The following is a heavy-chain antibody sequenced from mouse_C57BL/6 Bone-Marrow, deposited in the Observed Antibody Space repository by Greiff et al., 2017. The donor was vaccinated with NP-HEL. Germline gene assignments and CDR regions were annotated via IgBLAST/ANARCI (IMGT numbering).Heavy chain of an antibody. CDR2: IDPSDSYT. J-gene: IGHJ3*01. Sequence: VQLQQPGAELVMPGASVKLSCKASGYTFTSYWMHWVKQRPGQGLEWIGEIDPSDSYTNSNQKFKGKSTLTVDKSSSTAYMQLSSLTSEDSAVYYCARSGYYGSWFAYWGQGTLVTVSA. D-gene: IGHD1-1*01. CDR1: GYTFTSYW. CDR3: ARSGYYGSWFAY. V-gene: IGHV1-69*01.